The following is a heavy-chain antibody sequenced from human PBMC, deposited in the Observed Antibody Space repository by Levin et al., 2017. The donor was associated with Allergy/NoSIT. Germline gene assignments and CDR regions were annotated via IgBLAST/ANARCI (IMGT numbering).Heavy chain of an antibody. D-gene: IGHD1-26*01. CDR3: ARTRSPDAFDI. CDR2: IWYDGSNK. CDR1: GFTFSSYG. J-gene: IGHJ3*02. Sequence: GGSLRLSCAASGFTFSSYGMHWVRQAPGKGLEWVALIWYDGSNKYYADSVKGRFTISRDNSKNTLYLQMNSLRAEDTAVYYCARTRSPDAFDIWGQGTMVTVSS. V-gene: IGHV3-33*01.